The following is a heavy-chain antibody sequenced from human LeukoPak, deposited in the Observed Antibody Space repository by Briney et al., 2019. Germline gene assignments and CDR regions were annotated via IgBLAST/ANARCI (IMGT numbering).Heavy chain of an antibody. D-gene: IGHD2-8*01. V-gene: IGHV3-30*18. CDR3: AKGEGYCTNGVCYSGPYYYYYYGMDV. Sequence: GRSLRLSCAASGFTFSSYGMHWVRRAPGKGLEWVAVISYDGSNKYYADSVKGRFTISRDNSKNTLYLQMNSLRAEDTAVYYCAKGEGYCTNGVCYSGPYYYYYYGMDVWGQGTTVTVSS. CDR1: GFTFSSYG. CDR2: ISYDGSNK. J-gene: IGHJ6*02.